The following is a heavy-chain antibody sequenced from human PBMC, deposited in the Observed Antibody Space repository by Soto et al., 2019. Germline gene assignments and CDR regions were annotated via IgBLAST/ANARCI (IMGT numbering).Heavy chain of an antibody. D-gene: IGHD3-3*01. V-gene: IGHV1-2*04. CDR3: ARSSPYFWSGPRYYYGMYV. CDR2: INPNSGGT. Sequence: GASVKVSCKASGYTFTGYYMHWVRQAPGQGLEWMGWINPNSGGTNYAQKFQGWVTMTRDTSISTAYMELSRLRSDDTAVYYCARSSPYFWSGPRYYYGMYVWGQGTTVTVSS. CDR1: GYTFTGYY. J-gene: IGHJ6*02.